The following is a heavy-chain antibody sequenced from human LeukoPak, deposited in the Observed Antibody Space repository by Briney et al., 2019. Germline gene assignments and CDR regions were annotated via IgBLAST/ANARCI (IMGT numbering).Heavy chain of an antibody. Sequence: SQTLSLTCTVSGGSISRGSYYWSWIRQPAGKGLECVGRIYTSGSTNYNPSLKSRVTISVDTSKNQFSLKLSSVTAADTAVYYCARDRKYYYDSSGYYNYYFDYWGQGTLVTVSS. J-gene: IGHJ4*02. CDR1: GGSISRGSYY. D-gene: IGHD3-22*01. CDR3: ARDRKYYYDSSGYYNYYFDY. CDR2: IYTSGST. V-gene: IGHV4-61*02.